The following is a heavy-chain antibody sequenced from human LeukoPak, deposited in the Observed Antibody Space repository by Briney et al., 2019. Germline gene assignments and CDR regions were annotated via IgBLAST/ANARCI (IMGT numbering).Heavy chain of an antibody. J-gene: IGHJ4*02. CDR3: ARPGRSGYSLDY. D-gene: IGHD3-22*01. CDR2: ISTSGSTP. Sequence: GGSLRLSCVASGFALSNYEMNWVRQAPGKGLEWISYISTSGSTPFYAGSVKGRFTISRDNAKNSLYLQMKSLRAEDTAVYYCARPGRSGYSLDYWGQGTLITVSS. CDR1: GFALSNYE. V-gene: IGHV3-48*03.